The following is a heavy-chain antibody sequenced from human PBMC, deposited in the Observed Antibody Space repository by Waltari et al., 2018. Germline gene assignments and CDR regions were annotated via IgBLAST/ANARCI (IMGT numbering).Heavy chain of an antibody. J-gene: IGHJ4*02. CDR2: IKTNTDGGTT. V-gene: IGHV3-15*01. CDR3: TTVFNFYDYVWGSYPN. D-gene: IGHD3-16*02. Sequence: EVQLVESGGGLVEPGGSLRLSCAASGFTFSDAWMSWVRQAPGKGLEGVGRIKTNTDGGTTDYGAPVKGRFTISRDDSEYMLYLQMNYLKTEDTAVYYCTTVFNFYDYVWGSYPNWGQGTLVTVSS. CDR1: GFTFSDAW.